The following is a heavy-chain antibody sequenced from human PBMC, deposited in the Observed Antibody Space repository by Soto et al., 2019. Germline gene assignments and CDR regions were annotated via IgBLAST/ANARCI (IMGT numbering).Heavy chain of an antibody. CDR3: ARYSYDFWSGYYFDY. J-gene: IGHJ4*02. V-gene: IGHV4-39*01. Sequence: QLQLQESGPGLVKPSETLSLTCTVSGGSISSSSYYWGWIRQPPGKGLEWIGSIYYSGSTYYNPSLKSRVTISVDTSKNQFSLKLSSVTAADTAVYYCARYSYDFWSGYYFDYWGQGTLVTVSS. CDR1: GGSISSSSYY. D-gene: IGHD3-3*01. CDR2: IYYSGST.